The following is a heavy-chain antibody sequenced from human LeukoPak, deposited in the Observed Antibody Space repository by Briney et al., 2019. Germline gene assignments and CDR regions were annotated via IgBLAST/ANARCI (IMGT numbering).Heavy chain of an antibody. CDR1: GYTFTSYG. J-gene: IGHJ4*02. V-gene: IGHV7-4-1*02. D-gene: IGHD4-23*01. CDR2: INTDTGNP. CDR3: ARDRWSPAY. Sequence: GASVKVSCKASGYTFTSYGISWVRQAPGQGLEWMGWINTDTGNPTYAQGFTGRFVFSLDTSVSTAYLQISSLRVEDTAVYYCARDRWSPAYWGQGTLVTVSS.